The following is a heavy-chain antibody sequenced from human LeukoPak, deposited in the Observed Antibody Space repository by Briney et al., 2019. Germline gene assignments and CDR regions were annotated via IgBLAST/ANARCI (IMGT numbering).Heavy chain of an antibody. D-gene: IGHD5-18*01. CDR1: GDSITSGGYF. CDR3: ARGGHNSALGAFDI. Sequence: SETLSLTCTVSGDSITSGGYFWSWIRQPPGKGLDWIGYIFHTGSTYYNPSLRSRLTISVDRSENQFSLKLNSVTAADTAVYYCARGGHNSALGAFDIWGQGTMVTLSS. V-gene: IGHV4-30-2*01. CDR2: IFHTGST. J-gene: IGHJ3*02.